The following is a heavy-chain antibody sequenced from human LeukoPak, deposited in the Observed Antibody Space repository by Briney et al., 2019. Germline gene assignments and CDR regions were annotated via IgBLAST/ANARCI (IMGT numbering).Heavy chain of an antibody. CDR2: FNCNNGGT. J-gene: IGHJ5*02. V-gene: IGHV1-2*06. CDR3: ARDPWGGDIVVVPAAIHDP. CDR1: GYPFTAYY. D-gene: IGHD2-2*01. Sequence: ASVKVSCKTSGYPFTAYYVHWVRQAPGQGLEWMGRFNCNNGGTNYAQKFRGTVTMTRDTSISTAYMELSRLTSDDTAVYYCARDPWGGDIVVVPAAIHDPWGQGTLVTVSS.